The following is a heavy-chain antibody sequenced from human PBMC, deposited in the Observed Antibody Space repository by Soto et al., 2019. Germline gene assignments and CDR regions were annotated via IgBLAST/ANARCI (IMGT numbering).Heavy chain of an antibody. Sequence: QVQLQESGPGLVKPSQTLSLTCTVSGGSISSGGYYWSWIRQHPGKGLEWIGYIYYSGSTYYNPSLNSRCTISADASTTQFSLKLTSVTAADTAVDYCARVGGINWFDPWGQGTLVTVSS. CDR3: ARVGGINWFDP. J-gene: IGHJ5*02. CDR1: GGSISSGGYY. D-gene: IGHD6-25*01. CDR2: IYYSGST. V-gene: IGHV4-31*03.